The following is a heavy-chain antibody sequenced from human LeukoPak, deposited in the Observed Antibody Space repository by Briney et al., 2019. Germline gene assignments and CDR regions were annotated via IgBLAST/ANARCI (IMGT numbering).Heavy chain of an antibody. CDR2: ITPSGGTA. CDR3: ARGGNDQYFFDY. V-gene: IGHV1-46*01. Sequence: GASVKVSCKVSGYTLTELSMHWVRQAPGKGLEWMGIITPSGGTARFAQKFLGRVTMTSDTSTNTVYMELSRLTSEDTAVYYCARGGNDQYFFDYWGQGTLITVSS. J-gene: IGHJ4*02. CDR1: GYTLTELS. D-gene: IGHD3-16*01.